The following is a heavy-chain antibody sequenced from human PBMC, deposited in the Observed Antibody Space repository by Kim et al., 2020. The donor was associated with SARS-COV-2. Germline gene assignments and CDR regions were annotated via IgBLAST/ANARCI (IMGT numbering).Heavy chain of an antibody. V-gene: IGHV4-59*08. D-gene: IGHD2-2*01. CDR1: GGSISSYY. CDR2: IYYSGST. CDR3: ARGVPAAMEGSWYYGMDV. J-gene: IGHJ6*02. Sequence: SETLSLTCTVSGGSISSYYWSWIRQPPGKGLEWIGYIYYSGSTNYNPSLKSRVTISVDTSKNQFSLKLSSVTAADTAVYYCARGVPAAMEGSWYYGMDVWGQGTTVTVSS.